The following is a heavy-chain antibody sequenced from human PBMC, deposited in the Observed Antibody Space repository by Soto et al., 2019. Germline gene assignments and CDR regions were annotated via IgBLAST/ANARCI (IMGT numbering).Heavy chain of an antibody. D-gene: IGHD2-15*01. Sequence: PSETLSLTCAVSGYSISSGNYWGWIRQPPGKGLEWIGSVYHSGGSYYNPSLKSRVSISLDTSKNLVSLSLTSVTAADTAMYYCARARWYDGFNIWGQGTMVT. V-gene: IGHV4-38-2*01. CDR3: ARARWYDGFNI. J-gene: IGHJ3*02. CDR1: GYSISSGNY. CDR2: VYHSGGS.